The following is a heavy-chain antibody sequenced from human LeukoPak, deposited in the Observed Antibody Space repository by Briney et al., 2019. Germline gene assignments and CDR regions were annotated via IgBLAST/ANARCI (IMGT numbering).Heavy chain of an antibody. J-gene: IGHJ4*02. Sequence: SGGSLRLSCAASGFTFSSYGMHWVRQAPGKGLEWVAVIWYDGSNKYYADSVKGRFTISRDNSKNTLYLQMNSLRAEDTAVYYCARPSTSFLEWGLWNYWGQGTLVTVSS. CDR1: GFTFSSYG. D-gene: IGHD3-3*01. V-gene: IGHV3-33*01. CDR2: IWYDGSNK. CDR3: ARPSTSFLEWGLWNY.